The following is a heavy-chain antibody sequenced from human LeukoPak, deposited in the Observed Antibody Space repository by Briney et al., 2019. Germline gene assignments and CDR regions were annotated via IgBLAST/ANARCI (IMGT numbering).Heavy chain of an antibody. CDR3: ARDHRYYGSGSYYNVWGGKYGMDV. J-gene: IGHJ6*04. CDR2: INPNSGGT. D-gene: IGHD3-10*01. Sequence: ASVKVSCKASGYTFTGYYMHWVRQAPGQGLEWMGWINPNSGGTNYAQKFQGWVTMTRDTSISTAYMELSRLRSDDTAVYYSARDHRYYGSGSYYNVWGGKYGMDVWGKGTTVTVSS. V-gene: IGHV1-2*04. CDR1: GYTFTGYY.